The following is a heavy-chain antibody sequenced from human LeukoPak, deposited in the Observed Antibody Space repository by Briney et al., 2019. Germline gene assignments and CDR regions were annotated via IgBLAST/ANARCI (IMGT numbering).Heavy chain of an antibody. CDR1: GFTFSPYW. V-gene: IGHV3-74*01. Sequence: LSCAASGFTFSPYWMHWVRQAPGKGLVWVSRINSDGSITSYADSVKGRFTISRDNAKNTLYLQMNSMRVEDTAVYYCARDXNXNPPDYWGQGTLVXVSS. D-gene: IGHD1-1*01. CDR2: INSDGSIT. J-gene: IGHJ4*02. CDR3: ARDXNXNPPDY.